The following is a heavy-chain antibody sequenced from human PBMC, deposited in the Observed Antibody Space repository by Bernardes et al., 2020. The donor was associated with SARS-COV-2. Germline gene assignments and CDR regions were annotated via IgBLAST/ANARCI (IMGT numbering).Heavy chain of an antibody. CDR2: ISAYNGNT. CDR3: AITPNYYYDSSGYYT. CDR1: GYTLTELS. V-gene: IGHV1-18*01. J-gene: IGHJ4*02. D-gene: IGHD3-22*01. Sequence: ASVKVSCKVSGYTLTELSMHWVRQAPGKGLEWMGWISAYNGNTNYAQKLQGRVTMTTDTSTSTAYMELRSLRSDDTAVYYCAITPNYYYDSSGYYTWGQGTLVTVSS.